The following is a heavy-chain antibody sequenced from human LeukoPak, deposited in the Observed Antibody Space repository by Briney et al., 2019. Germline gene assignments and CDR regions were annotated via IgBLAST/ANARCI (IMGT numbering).Heavy chain of an antibody. Sequence: SETLSLTCTVSGGSISSSSYYWGWIRQPPGKGLEWIGSIYYSGSTYYNPSLKSRVTISVVTSKNQFSLKLTSVTAADTAVYYCVRENPIHFDYWGQGTLVTVSS. J-gene: IGHJ4*02. V-gene: IGHV4-39*07. CDR3: VRENPIHFDY. CDR1: GGSISSSSYY. CDR2: IYYSGST.